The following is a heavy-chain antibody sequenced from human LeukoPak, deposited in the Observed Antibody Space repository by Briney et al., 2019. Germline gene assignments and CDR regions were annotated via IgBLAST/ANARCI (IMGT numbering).Heavy chain of an antibody. Sequence: PGGSLRLSCAVSGFAFSSHFMHWVRQAPGKGLEWVTSVSYDGSNEYYADSVKGRFTVSRDNSKNTLYLQVNSLRPEDTAVYYCARGPTYQHSSGHDFDYWGQGTLVTVSS. V-gene: IGHV3-30*04. CDR3: ARGPTYQHSSGHDFDY. D-gene: IGHD3-22*01. CDR2: VSYDGSNE. CDR1: GFAFSSHF. J-gene: IGHJ4*02.